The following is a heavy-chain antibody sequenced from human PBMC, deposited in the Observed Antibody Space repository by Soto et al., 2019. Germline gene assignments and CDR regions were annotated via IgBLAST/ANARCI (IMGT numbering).Heavy chain of an antibody. CDR2: ISTSGGST. D-gene: IGHD2-2*01. Sequence: GGSLRLSCEACGFTFSNYAMSWVRQAPGKGLEWVSGISTSGGSTFYADSVKGRFAISRDNSKNTLYLLMSGLRAEDTAVYYCAKSKPLVPAASDYFDYWGQGTLVTVSS. V-gene: IGHV3-23*01. J-gene: IGHJ4*02. CDR1: GFTFSNYA. CDR3: AKSKPLVPAASDYFDY.